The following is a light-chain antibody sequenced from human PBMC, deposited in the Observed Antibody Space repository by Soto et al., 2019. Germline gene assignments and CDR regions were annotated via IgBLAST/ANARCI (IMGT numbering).Light chain of an antibody. Sequence: QSALTQPPSASGSPGQSVTISCTGSSSDVGGYNCVSWFQQHPGKAPKLMIFEDIKRPSGVPDRFSASKSGNTASLTVSGLLAEDEADYYCSSYGGSDNLIFGGGTKLTVL. CDR1: SSDVGGYNC. CDR2: EDI. V-gene: IGLV2-8*01. J-gene: IGLJ2*01. CDR3: SSYGGSDNLI.